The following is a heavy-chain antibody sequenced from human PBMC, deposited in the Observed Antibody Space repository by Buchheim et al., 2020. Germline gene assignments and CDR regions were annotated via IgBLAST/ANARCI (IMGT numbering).Heavy chain of an antibody. V-gene: IGHV1-46*01. CDR2: INPSGGST. Sequence: QVQLVQSGAEVKKPGASVKVSCKASGYNFVSHYIHWVRQAPGQGLEWMGLINPSGGSTRYAEKFQGRVTMTRDTSTGHMYMDLSSLRSEDTALYYCARTLYSTSYIDFWGQGTL. CDR3: ARTLYSTSYIDF. D-gene: IGHD6-13*01. J-gene: IGHJ4*02. CDR1: GYNFVSHY.